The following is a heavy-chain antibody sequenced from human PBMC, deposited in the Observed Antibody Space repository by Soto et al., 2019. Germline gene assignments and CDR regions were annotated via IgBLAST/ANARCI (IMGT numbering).Heavy chain of an antibody. V-gene: IGHV1-69*13. J-gene: IGHJ6*02. CDR2: IIPILGTP. CDR3: ARVPYPPNFYHYGMDV. Sequence: ASVKVSCKASGDTFSSYAINWVRQAPGQGLEWMGGIIPILGTPNYAQRFQGRVTITADESTSTAYMELSSLRSEDTAVFYCARVPYPPNFYHYGMDVWGHGTTVT. D-gene: IGHD2-2*01. CDR1: GDTFSSYA.